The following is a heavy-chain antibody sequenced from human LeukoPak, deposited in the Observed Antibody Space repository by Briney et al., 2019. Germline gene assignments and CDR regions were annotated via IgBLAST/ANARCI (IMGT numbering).Heavy chain of an antibody. Sequence: HPGGSLRLSCAASGFTFSSYWMSWVRQAPGKGLEWVANIKQDGSEKNYVDSVKGRFTISRDNAKNSLYLQMNSLRAEDTALYYCAKVLWLNSGCFDYWGQGTLVTVSS. CDR2: IKQDGSEK. J-gene: IGHJ4*02. V-gene: IGHV3-7*03. D-gene: IGHD3-16*01. CDR3: AKVLWLNSGCFDY. CDR1: GFTFSSYW.